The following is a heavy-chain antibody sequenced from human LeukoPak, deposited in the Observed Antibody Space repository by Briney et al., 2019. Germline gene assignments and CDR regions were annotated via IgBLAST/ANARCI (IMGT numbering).Heavy chain of an antibody. J-gene: IGHJ4*02. CDR1: GFTFSSYS. Sequence: GGSLRLSCAASGFTFSSYSMNWVRQAPGKGLEWVSSISSSSSYIYYADSVKGRFTISRDNAKNALYLQMNSLRAEDTGVYFCARGQTLTFWGQGTLVTASS. CDR3: ARGQTLTF. CDR2: ISSSSSYI. V-gene: IGHV3-21*06.